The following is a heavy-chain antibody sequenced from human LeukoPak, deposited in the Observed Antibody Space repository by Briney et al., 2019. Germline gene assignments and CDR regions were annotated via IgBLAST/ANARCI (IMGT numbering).Heavy chain of an antibody. CDR1: GFTFSGFW. CDR3: ARSSYSSLSSV. J-gene: IGHJ3*01. D-gene: IGHD6-6*01. V-gene: IGHV3-7*03. CDR2: INSDGSEG. Sequence: QSGGSLRLSCAVSGFTFSGFWMSWSRQAPGKGLEWVASINSDGSEGYYADVVKGRFIISRDNAKNSLYLQINSLRAEDTAVYYCARSSYSSLSSVWGQGTMVTVSS.